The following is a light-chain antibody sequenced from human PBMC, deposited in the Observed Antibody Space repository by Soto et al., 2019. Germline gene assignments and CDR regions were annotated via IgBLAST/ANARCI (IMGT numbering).Light chain of an antibody. CDR1: QNILYSSNNRNY. Sequence: DIVMTQSPDSLAVSLGERATINCKSSQNILYSSNNRNYLAWYQKKPGQPPKLLIYWASTRRSGVPVRFSGSGSETDFTLTISSLQAEDVAVYYCQHYINFPPTFGGGTKVEIK. CDR2: WAS. J-gene: IGKJ4*01. V-gene: IGKV4-1*01. CDR3: QHYINFPPT.